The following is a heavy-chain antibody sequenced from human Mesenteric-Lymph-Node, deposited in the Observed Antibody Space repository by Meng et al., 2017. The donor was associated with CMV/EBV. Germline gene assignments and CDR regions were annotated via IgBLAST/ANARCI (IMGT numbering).Heavy chain of an antibody. V-gene: IGHV1-69*08. Sequence: SGGTFSRYNISRVRQAPGQGLGWMGRVIPIVTTTKYAQNLQGRVTIIADKSTSTAYMELSSLTSEDTGVYYCARTRDYDSGRDRKGYWGQGTLVTVSS. D-gene: IGHD3-10*01. CDR3: ARTRDYDSGRDRKGY. CDR2: VIPIVTTT. J-gene: IGHJ4*02. CDR1: GGTFSRYN.